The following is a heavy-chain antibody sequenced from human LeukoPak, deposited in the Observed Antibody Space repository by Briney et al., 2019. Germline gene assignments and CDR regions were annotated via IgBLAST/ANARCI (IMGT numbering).Heavy chain of an antibody. Sequence: GGSLRLSCVGSGFTFGKYAMTWVRQAPGKGLEWVSIISGGGDSTWNADSVKGRFTVSRDNSKNTLYLQMSSLRVEDTAVHYCAKRGSSETRWYPFDDWGQGTLVTVSS. V-gene: IGHV3-23*01. CDR3: AKRGSSETRWYPFDD. D-gene: IGHD2-15*01. CDR1: GFTFGKYA. CDR2: ISGGGDST. J-gene: IGHJ4*02.